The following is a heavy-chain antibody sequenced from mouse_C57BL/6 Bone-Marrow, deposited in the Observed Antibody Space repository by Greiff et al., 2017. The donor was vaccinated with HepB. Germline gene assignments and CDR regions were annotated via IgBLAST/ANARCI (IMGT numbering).Heavy chain of an antibody. CDR1: GYTFTSYW. CDR3: ARRLDYYGSSLYAMDY. V-gene: IGHV1-55*01. D-gene: IGHD1-1*01. J-gene: IGHJ4*01. Sequence: VKLQQPGAELVKPGASVKMSCKASGYTFTSYWITWVKQRPGQGLEWIGDIYPGSGSTNYNEKFKSKATLTVDTSSSTAYMQLSSLTSEDSAVYYCARRLDYYGSSLYAMDYWGQGTSVTVSS. CDR2: IYPGSGST.